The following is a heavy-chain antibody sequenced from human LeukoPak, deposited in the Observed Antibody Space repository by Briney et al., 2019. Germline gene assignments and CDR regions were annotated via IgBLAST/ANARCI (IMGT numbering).Heavy chain of an antibody. CDR1: GFTVSSNY. CDR2: IYSDGGT. CDR3: ARVRLGRSERNLDSFEN. Sequence: GGSLRLSCAASGFTVSSNYMSWVRQAPGKGLEWVSNIYSDGGTYYADSVKGRFTISRDNSKDTVYLQMNSLRAGDTAVYFCARVRLGRSERNLDSFENWGQGTMVTVSS. J-gene: IGHJ3*01. V-gene: IGHV3-53*01. D-gene: IGHD1-14*01.